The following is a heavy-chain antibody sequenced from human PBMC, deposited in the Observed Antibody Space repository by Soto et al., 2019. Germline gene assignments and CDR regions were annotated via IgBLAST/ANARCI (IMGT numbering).Heavy chain of an antibody. Sequence: GGSLRLSCAASGLTFNTFGMHWVRQAPGKGLEWVEVISYDGSNKYYADSVKGRFTISRDNSKNTLYLQMNSLRGEDTAVYYCAKDLGRYNYGMDXWGQGTTVTVS. CDR3: AKDLGRYNYGMDX. D-gene: IGHD3-16*01. J-gene: IGHJ6*02. V-gene: IGHV3-30*18. CDR1: GLTFNTFG. CDR2: ISYDGSNK.